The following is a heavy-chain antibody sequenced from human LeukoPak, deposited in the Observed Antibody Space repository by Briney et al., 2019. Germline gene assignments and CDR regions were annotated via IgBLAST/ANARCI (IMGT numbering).Heavy chain of an antibody. D-gene: IGHD3-22*01. J-gene: IGHJ4*02. V-gene: IGHV4-59*01. CDR3: ARGPSGSLFDY. Sequence: PSETLSLTCTVSGGSISSYYWSWIRQTPGKGLEWIGYVYYSGSTNYNPSLKSRVSISVDTSKNHFSLNLSSVTAADTAVYYCARGPSGSLFDYWGQGTLVTVSS. CDR2: VYYSGST. CDR1: GGSISSYY.